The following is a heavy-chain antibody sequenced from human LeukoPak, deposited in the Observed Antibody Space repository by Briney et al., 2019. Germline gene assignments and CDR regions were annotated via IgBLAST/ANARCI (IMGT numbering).Heavy chain of an antibody. V-gene: IGHV1-18*01. J-gene: IGHJ6*03. Sequence: ASVKVSCKASGYSFTSYGISWIRQAPGQGLEWMGRISAYNGNTDHAQKLQGRVTMSTDISTSTVYMELRSLRSDDTAVYYCARSAITMVRGVMSYYYYMDVWGKGTTVTISS. D-gene: IGHD3-10*01. CDR2: ISAYNGNT. CDR1: GYSFTSYG. CDR3: ARSAITMVRGVMSYYYYMDV.